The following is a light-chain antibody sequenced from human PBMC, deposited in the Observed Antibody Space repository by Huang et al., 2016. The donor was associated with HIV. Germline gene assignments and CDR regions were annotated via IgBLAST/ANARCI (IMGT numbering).Light chain of an antibody. J-gene: IGKJ2*01. CDR1: QSLRHRNGLNE. CDR2: FGS. CDR3: MEALQTPYT. Sequence: DVVMTQSPLSLPVPPGEPASISCRSSQSLRHRNGLNELDWYLQKPGQSPQLLIHFGSSRASGVPERFSGGGSGTDFSLNISRVEAEDAGIYYCMEALQTPYTFGQGTKLEIK. V-gene: IGKV2-28*01.